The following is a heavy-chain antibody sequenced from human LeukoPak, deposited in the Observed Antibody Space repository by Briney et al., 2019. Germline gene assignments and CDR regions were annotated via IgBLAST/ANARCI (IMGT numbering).Heavy chain of an antibody. CDR2: IYSSGST. D-gene: IGHD1-14*01. CDR1: GGSIRDYY. Sequence: SETPSLTCTVSGGSIRDYYWSWIRQPAGKGLEWIGRIYSSGSTNYNPSLKSRVSMSIDTSKNQFSLKLSSVTAADTAVYYCARDPYITYDYWGQGTLVTVSS. V-gene: IGHV4-4*07. CDR3: ARDPYITYDY. J-gene: IGHJ4*02.